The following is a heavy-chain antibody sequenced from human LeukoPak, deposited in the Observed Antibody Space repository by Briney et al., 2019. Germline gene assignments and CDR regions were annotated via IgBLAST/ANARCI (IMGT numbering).Heavy chain of an antibody. D-gene: IGHD3-10*01. V-gene: IGHV3-48*03. CDR3: ARETTTITYYYGSGSYQYFDY. CDR2: TSSSGSTI. Sequence: GGSLRLSCAASGFTFSSYEMNWVRQAPGKGLEWVSYTSSSGSTIYYADSVKGRFTISRDNAKNSLYLQMNSLRAGDTAVYYCARETTTITYYYGSGSYQYFDYWGQGTLVTVPS. CDR1: GFTFSSYE. J-gene: IGHJ4*02.